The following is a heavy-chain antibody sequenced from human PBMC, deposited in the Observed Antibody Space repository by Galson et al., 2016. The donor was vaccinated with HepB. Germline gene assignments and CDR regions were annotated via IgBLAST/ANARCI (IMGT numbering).Heavy chain of an antibody. Sequence: SETLSLTCTVSGGSVSSGIYYWSWIRQPPGKGLEWIGSVYYSGSTTYSPSLKSRVTISVDMSSNQFSLKLRSVTAADTAIYYCADGALSRYWGQGIAVAVSS. CDR3: ADGALSRY. CDR2: VYYSGST. V-gene: IGHV4-39*01. CDR1: GGSVSSGIYY. J-gene: IGHJ4*02.